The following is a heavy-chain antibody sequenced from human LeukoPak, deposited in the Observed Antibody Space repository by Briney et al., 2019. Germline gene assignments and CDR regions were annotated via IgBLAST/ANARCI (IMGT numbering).Heavy chain of an antibody. CDR1: GFTFSTYW. V-gene: IGHV3-7*01. D-gene: IGHD5-12*01. J-gene: IGHJ4*02. Sequence: GGPLRLSCAASGFTFSTYWMSWVRQAPGKGLEWVANIKQDGSEKYYVDSVKGRFTISRDNAKNSLYLQMNSLRAEDTAVYYCAVATAYAPFDYWGQGTLVTVSS. CDR3: AVATAYAPFDY. CDR2: IKQDGSEK.